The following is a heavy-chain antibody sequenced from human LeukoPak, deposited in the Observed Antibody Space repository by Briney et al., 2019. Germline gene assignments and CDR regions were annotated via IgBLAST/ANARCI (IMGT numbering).Heavy chain of an antibody. V-gene: IGHV3-43*02. CDR1: GFTFDDYG. Sequence: PGGSLRLSCAASGFTFDDYGMSWVRQAPGKGLEWVSLISGDGGSTFYADSVRGRFTISRDNSKNSLSLQMSSLRSEDTALYYCARESETSGWYDYWGQGTLVTVSS. CDR2: ISGDGGST. J-gene: IGHJ4*02. D-gene: IGHD6-19*01. CDR3: ARESETSGWYDY.